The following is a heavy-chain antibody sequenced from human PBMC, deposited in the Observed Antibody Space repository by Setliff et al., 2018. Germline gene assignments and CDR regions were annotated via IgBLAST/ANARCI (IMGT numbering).Heavy chain of an antibody. CDR2: TIPMFGTT. Sequence: ASVKVSCKASGATFSSHGISWVRQAPGQGLEWMGGTIPMFGTTEYAQKFQGRLTIITDESTNTAFMQLSSLRSDDTAVYYCVREGVDSRSSTDYRYYMDVWGKGTTVTGSS. CDR1: GATFSSHG. D-gene: IGHD3-22*01. CDR3: VREGVDSRSSTDYRYYMDV. V-gene: IGHV1-69*05. J-gene: IGHJ6*03.